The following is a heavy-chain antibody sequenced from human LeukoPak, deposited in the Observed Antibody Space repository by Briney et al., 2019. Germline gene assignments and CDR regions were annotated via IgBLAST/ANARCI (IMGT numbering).Heavy chain of an antibody. D-gene: IGHD2-15*01. Sequence: GESLKISCKGSDYSFISYWIVWVRQMPGEGLEWMGVIYPGDSDTRYSPSFQGQVTISADKSISTAYLQWSSLKASDSAMYCCAREKYVGRLTDYWGQGTLVTVSS. CDR3: AREKYVGRLTDY. J-gene: IGHJ4*02. CDR1: DYSFISYW. CDR2: IYPGDSDT. V-gene: IGHV5-51*01.